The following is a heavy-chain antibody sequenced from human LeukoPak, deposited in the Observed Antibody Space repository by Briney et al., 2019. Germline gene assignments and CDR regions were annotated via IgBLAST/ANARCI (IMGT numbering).Heavy chain of an antibody. J-gene: IGHJ4*02. CDR2: IKQDGSEK. Sequence: GGSLRLSCAASGFTFSSYWTSWVRQAPGKGLEWVANIKQDGSEKYYVDSVKGRFTISRDNAKNSLYLQMNSLRAEDTAVYYCARDPGGYFDYWGQGTLVTVSS. V-gene: IGHV3-7*01. D-gene: IGHD4-23*01. CDR3: ARDPGGYFDY. CDR1: GFTFSSYW.